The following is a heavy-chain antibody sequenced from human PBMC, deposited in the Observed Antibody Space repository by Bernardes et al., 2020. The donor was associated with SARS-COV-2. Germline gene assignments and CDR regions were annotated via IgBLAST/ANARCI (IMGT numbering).Heavy chain of an antibody. CDR2: ISGSGGST. Sequence: GGSLRLSCAASGFIFSRYAMTWVRQAPGKGLEWVSGISGSGGSTYYADSVKGRFTISRDNSNNTLYLEMNSLKAEDTAIYFCAKCIQGSCAMDVWGQGATVTVCS. V-gene: IGHV3-23*01. CDR3: AKCIQGSCAMDV. J-gene: IGHJ6*02. D-gene: IGHD5-18*01. CDR1: GFIFSRYA.